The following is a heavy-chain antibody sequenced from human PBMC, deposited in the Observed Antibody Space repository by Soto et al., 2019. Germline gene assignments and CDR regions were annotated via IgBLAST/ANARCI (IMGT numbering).Heavy chain of an antibody. Sequence: QVQLQESGPGLVKPSGTLSLTCGVSGASIRSNNRWSWVRQPPGKGLEWIGEIFHSGSTNYNPSLKTRLTISVDKSTNQFSLKLNSVTAADTAVYYCARVYSGSYSDSWGRGTLVTVSS. CDR1: GASIRSNNR. V-gene: IGHV4-4*02. CDR3: ARVYSGSYSDS. D-gene: IGHD1-26*01. CDR2: IFHSGST. J-gene: IGHJ4*02.